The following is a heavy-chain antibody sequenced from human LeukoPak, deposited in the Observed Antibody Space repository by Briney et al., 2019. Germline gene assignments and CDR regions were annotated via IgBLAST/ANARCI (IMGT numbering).Heavy chain of an antibody. D-gene: IGHD6-13*01. Sequence: PSETLSLTCAVYGGSFSGYYWSWIRQPPGKGLEWIGEINHSGSTNYNPSLKGRVTISVDTSKNQFSLKLSSVTAADTAVYYCARGQGRIAAAGTANGYWGQGTLVTVSS. V-gene: IGHV4-34*01. CDR2: INHSGST. J-gene: IGHJ4*02. CDR3: ARGQGRIAAAGTANGY. CDR1: GGSFSGYY.